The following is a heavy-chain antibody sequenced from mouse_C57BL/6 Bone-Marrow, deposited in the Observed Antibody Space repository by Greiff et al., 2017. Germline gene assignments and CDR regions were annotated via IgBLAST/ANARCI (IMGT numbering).Heavy chain of an antibody. V-gene: IGHV1-81*01. CDR3: ARWGNPYYFDY. Sequence: QVQLQQSGAELARPGASVKLSCKASGYTFTSYGMSWVKQRTGQGLEWIGEIYPNSGDTYYNKKFKGKGTLTADNSSRTAYMELRSLTSEDSAVYFYARWGNPYYFDYWGQGTTLTVSS. J-gene: IGHJ2*01. CDR1: GYTFTSYG. CDR2: IYPNSGDT. D-gene: IGHD2-1*01.